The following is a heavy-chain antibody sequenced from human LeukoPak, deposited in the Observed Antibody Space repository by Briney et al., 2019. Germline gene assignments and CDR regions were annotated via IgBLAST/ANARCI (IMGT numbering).Heavy chain of an antibody. CDR3: ARGSGWYYY. D-gene: IGHD6-19*01. CDR1: GGSISSYY. J-gene: IGHJ4*02. Sequence: SETPSLTCTVSGGSISSYYWTWIRQPPGKGLEWIGYIHTSGSTNYNPSLKSRVTISVDTSKNQFSLRLSSVTAADTAVYYCARGSGWYYYWGQGTLVTVSS. V-gene: IGHV4-4*09. CDR2: IHTSGST.